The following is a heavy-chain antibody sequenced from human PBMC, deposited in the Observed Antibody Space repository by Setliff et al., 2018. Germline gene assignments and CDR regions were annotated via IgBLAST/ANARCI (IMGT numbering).Heavy chain of an antibody. J-gene: IGHJ1*01. D-gene: IGHD3-10*01. V-gene: IGHV4-59*12. CDR2: VYYSGYT. CDR1: GVSIRSYY. Sequence: PSETLSLTCTVSGVSIRSYYWSWIRQPPGKGLEWIGSVYYSGYTYYNPSLQSRVTISVDMSKNQFSMKLTSVTAADTAVYYCARVDFTMIQGVLGLWGQGTLVTVSS. CDR3: ARVDFTMIQGVLGL.